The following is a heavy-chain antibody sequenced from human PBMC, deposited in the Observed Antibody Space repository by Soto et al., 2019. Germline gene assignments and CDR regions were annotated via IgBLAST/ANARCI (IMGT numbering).Heavy chain of an antibody. CDR2: INPTSGGT. CDR1: GYTFTGYY. Sequence: GCSVKVSCKASGYTFTGYYMHWVRQAPGQGLEWMGWINPTSGGTNYAQKFQGRVTMTRDTSISTAYMELSRLRSDDTAVYYCARNIFSSSRRPYYYYGMDVWGQGTTVTVSS. V-gene: IGHV1-2*02. CDR3: ARNIFSSSRRPYYYYGMDV. J-gene: IGHJ6*02. D-gene: IGHD6-6*01.